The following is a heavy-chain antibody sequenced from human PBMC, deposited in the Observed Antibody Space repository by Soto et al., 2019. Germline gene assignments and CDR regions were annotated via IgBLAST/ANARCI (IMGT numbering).Heavy chain of an antibody. V-gene: IGHV4-4*07. J-gene: IGHJ5*02. CDR3: VRDGTKTLRDCFDP. CDR2: IYATGTT. D-gene: IGHD1-1*01. CDR1: GASISGFY. Sequence: WETLSLTCTVSGASISGFYWSWIPKSAGKGLEWIGRIYATGTTDYNPSLKSRVMMSVDTSKKQFSLKLRSVTAADTAVYYCVRDGTKTLRDCFDPWGQGISVTVSS.